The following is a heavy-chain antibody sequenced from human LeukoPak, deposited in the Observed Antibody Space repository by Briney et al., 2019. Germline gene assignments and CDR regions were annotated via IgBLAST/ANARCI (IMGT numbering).Heavy chain of an antibody. CDR2: IYPRDGST. CDR3: ARDQEAFDY. Sequence: ASVKVSCKASGYTFTSYYMHWVRQAPGQGLEWMGMIYPRDGSTSYAQKFQGRVTVTRDTSTSTVHMELSGLRSEDTAVYYCARDQEAFDYWGQGTLVTVSS. CDR1: GYTFTSYY. V-gene: IGHV1-46*01. J-gene: IGHJ4*02.